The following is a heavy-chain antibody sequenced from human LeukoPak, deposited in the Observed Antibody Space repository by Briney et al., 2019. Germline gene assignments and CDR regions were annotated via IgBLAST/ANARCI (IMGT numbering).Heavy chain of an antibody. J-gene: IGHJ4*02. CDR3: ARGGMDTGYAFDS. CDR2: ISSGSSFI. V-gene: IGHV3-21*01. Sequence: GGSLRLSCAASGFTFSTYSMNWVRQAPGKGLEWVSSISSGSSFIYYADSVKGRFTISRDNAKNSLFLQMNSLRAEDTAVYYCARGGMDTGYAFDSWGQGTLVTVSS. D-gene: IGHD3-9*01. CDR1: GFTFSTYS.